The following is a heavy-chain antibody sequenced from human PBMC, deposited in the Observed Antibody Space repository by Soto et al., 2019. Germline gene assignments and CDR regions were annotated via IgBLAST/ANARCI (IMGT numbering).Heavy chain of an antibody. CDR2: ISGSGSRT. J-gene: IGHJ6*03. CDR1: GFTSGNYA. CDR3: AKDFDMDV. V-gene: IGHV3-23*01. Sequence: PGGSLRLSCAASGFTSGNYAMSWVRQAPGKGLEWVSGISGSGSRTYYADSVKGRLSISRDNSKNTLCLQMNSLRAEDTAVYYCAKDFDMDVWGKGTTVTVSS.